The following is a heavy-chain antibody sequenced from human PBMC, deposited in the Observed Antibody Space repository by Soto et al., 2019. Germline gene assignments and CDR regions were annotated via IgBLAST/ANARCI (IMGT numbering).Heavy chain of an antibody. CDR1: GFNFDNYG. Sequence: QVQLVESGGGVVQPGGSLRLSCQASGFNFDNYGMHWVRQAPGKGLEWVAVITYDGSFQYYADSVKGRFTISRDNSKNTLSLHLNTLKPEDTAVYQCAKDRVSVTFYTPLAFWGQGTLVTVSS. J-gene: IGHJ4*02. CDR2: ITYDGSFQ. V-gene: IGHV3-30*18. D-gene: IGHD3-16*01. CDR3: AKDRVSVTFYTPLAF.